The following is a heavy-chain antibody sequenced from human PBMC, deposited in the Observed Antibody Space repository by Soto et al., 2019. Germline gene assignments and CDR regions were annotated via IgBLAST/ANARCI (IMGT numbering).Heavy chain of an antibody. D-gene: IGHD2-2*01. J-gene: IGHJ4*02. CDR1: GGSFSGYY. V-gene: IGHV4-34*01. CDR3: ARSRYCSSTSCYGPDY. Sequence: QVQLQQWGAGLLKPSETLSLTCAVYGGSFSGYYWSWIRQPPGKGLEWIGEINHSGSTNYNPSLKSRVTISVDTSKNQFSLKLSSVTAADTXVYYCARSRYCSSTSCYGPDYWGQGTLVTVSS. CDR2: INHSGST.